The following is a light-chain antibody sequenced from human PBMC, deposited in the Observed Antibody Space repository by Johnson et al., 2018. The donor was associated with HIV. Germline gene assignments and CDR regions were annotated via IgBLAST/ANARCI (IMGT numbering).Light chain of an antibody. Sequence: QSVLTQPPSVSAAPGQKVTISCSGSSSNIGNNYVSWYQQLPGTAPKLLIYDNNKRPSGIPDRFYGSKSGTSATMGITGLQTGDEADYYCGTWDSRLYVFGTGTKVTVL. J-gene: IGLJ1*01. CDR2: DNN. CDR1: SSNIGNNY. V-gene: IGLV1-51*01. CDR3: GTWDSRLYV.